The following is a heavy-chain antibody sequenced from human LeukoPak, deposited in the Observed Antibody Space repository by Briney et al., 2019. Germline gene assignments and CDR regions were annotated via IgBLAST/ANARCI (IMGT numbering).Heavy chain of an antibody. J-gene: IGHJ5*02. CDR1: GGSISSYY. CDR3: ARGGSHTRFFLVLGVNWFDP. D-gene: IGHD3-10*01. CDR2: IYYSGST. V-gene: IGHV4-59*01. Sequence: SETLSLTCTVSGGSISSYYWSWIRQPPGKGLEWIGYIYYSGSTNYNPSLKSRVTISVDTSKNQFSLKLSSVTAADTAVYYCARGGSHTRFFLVLGVNWFDPWGQGTLVTVSS.